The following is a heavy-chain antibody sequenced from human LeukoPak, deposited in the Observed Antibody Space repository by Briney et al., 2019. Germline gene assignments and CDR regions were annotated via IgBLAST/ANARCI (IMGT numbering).Heavy chain of an antibody. V-gene: IGHV3-23*01. CDR3: AKCIAATSFDY. D-gene: IGHD6-13*01. Sequence: GGSLRLSCAASGFTFSNYAMSWVRQAPGKGLEWVSTISGNGGSTYYADSVKGRFTISRDNSKNTVYLQMSSLRVEDTAVYYCAKCIAATSFDYWGQGTLVTVSS. CDR1: GFTFSNYA. CDR2: ISGNGGST. J-gene: IGHJ4*02.